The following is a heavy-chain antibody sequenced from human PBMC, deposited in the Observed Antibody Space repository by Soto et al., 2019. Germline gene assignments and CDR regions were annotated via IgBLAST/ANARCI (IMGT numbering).Heavy chain of an antibody. D-gene: IGHD3-22*01. CDR3: ARGYYYDSSGYYYYYGMDV. J-gene: IGHJ6*02. CDR1: GGTFSSYA. V-gene: IGHV1-69*01. CDR2: IIPIFGTA. Sequence: QVQLVQSGAEVKKPGSSVKVSCKASGGTFSSYAISWVRQAPGQGLEWMGGIIPIFGTANYAQKFQGRVTITADEYTSTAYMELISLRSEDTAVYYCARGYYYDSSGYYYYYGMDVWGQGTTVTVSS.